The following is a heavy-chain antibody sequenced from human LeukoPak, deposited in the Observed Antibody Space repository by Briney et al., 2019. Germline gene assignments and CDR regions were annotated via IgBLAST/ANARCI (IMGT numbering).Heavy chain of an antibody. CDR2: INSDGSST. D-gene: IGHD2-15*01. V-gene: IGHV3-74*01. J-gene: IGHJ1*01. CDR3: AAPSVVAAFQR. Sequence: GGSPRLSCAASGFTFSSYWMHWVRQLPGKGLVWVSRINSDGSSTSYADSVKGRFTISRDNAKNTLYLQMNSLRAEDTAVYFCAAPSVVAAFQRWGQGTLVTVSS. CDR1: GFTFSSYW.